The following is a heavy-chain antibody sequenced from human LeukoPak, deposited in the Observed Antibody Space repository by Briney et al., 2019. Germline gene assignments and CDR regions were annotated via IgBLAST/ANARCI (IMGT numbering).Heavy chain of an antibody. CDR1: GDTFTGYY. V-gene: IGHV1-2*02. D-gene: IGHD3-22*01. Sequence: GASVKVFCKASGDTFTGYYMHWVRQAPGQGLEWMGWINPNSGGTNYAQKFQGRVTMTRDTSISTAYMELSRLRSDDTAVYYCARGSYDSSDFEYFHHWGQGTLVTVSS. J-gene: IGHJ1*01. CDR2: INPNSGGT. CDR3: ARGSYDSSDFEYFHH.